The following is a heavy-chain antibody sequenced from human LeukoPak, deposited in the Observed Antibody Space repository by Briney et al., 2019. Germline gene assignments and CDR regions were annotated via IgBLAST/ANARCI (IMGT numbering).Heavy chain of an antibody. V-gene: IGHV3-30*02. CDR3: AKDPAHYDFWSGPATLLGGFDY. J-gene: IGHJ4*02. CDR2: IRHDGSNK. Sequence: GGSLRLSCAASGFTFSSYGMHWVRQAPGKGLEWVAFIRHDGSNKYYADSVKGRFTISRDNSKNTLYLQMNSLRAEDTAVYYCAKDPAHYDFWSGPATLLGGFDYWGQGTLVTVSS. D-gene: IGHD3-3*01. CDR1: GFTFSSYG.